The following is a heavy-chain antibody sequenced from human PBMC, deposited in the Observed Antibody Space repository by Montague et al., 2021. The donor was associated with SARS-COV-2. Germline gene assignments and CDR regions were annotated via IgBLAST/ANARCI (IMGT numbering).Heavy chain of an antibody. CDR3: ARQTTLLRGRAPPGV. D-gene: IGHD3-10*01. CDR1: SGSISSTAYY. CDR2: IYYTVNT. J-gene: IGHJ6*02. Sequence: SETLSLTCTVSSGSISSTAYYWGWIRQPPGKGLEWIGSIYYTVNTYYNPSLKSRVTISVDASKNQFSLTLSSVSAADTAVYYCARQTTLLRGRAPPGVWGQGTTVTVSS. V-gene: IGHV4-39*01.